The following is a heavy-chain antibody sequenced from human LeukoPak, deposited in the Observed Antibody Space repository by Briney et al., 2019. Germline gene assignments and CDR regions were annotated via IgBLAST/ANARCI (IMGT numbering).Heavy chain of an antibody. CDR1: GFTFSSYA. D-gene: IGHD3-16*01. CDR3: ARDGAGLDY. Sequence: GGSLRLSCAASGFTFSSYAMSWVRQAPGKGLEWVPSISGSSSDTKYADSVKGRFTISRDNAKNSLFLQMDSPRAEDTALYYCARDGAGLDYWGQGTLVTVSS. CDR2: ISGSSSDT. J-gene: IGHJ4*02. V-gene: IGHV3-21*01.